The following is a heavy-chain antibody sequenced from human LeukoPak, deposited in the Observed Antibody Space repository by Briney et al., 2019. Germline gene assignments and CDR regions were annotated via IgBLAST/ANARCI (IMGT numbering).Heavy chain of an antibody. D-gene: IGHD2-2*01. CDR2: IKQDGSEK. CDR3: VKDLRGPEGF. V-gene: IGHV3-7*01. J-gene: IGHJ4*02. Sequence: GGSLRLSCAASGFTFSSSWMSWVGQAPGKGLEWVANIKQDGSEKSYVDSVKGRFTISRDDAKTSLYLQMISLRAEDTAVYYCVKDLRGPEGFWGQGTLVIVSS. CDR1: GFTFSSSW.